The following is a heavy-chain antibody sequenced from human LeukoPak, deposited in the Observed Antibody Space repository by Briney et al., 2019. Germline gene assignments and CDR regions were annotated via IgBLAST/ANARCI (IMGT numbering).Heavy chain of an antibody. CDR2: IYAAGDT. CDR1: GFIFSSNY. Sequence: PGGSLRLSCVASGFIFSSNYMNWVRQAPGKGLEWVSVIYAAGDTYYADSVKGRFTISRDNSKNMVYLQVNSLRADDTAVYYCAKNRGAGSHFYYHMNVWGKGTTVTVSS. J-gene: IGHJ6*03. V-gene: IGHV3-53*01. D-gene: IGHD1-26*01. CDR3: AKNRGAGSHFYYHMNV.